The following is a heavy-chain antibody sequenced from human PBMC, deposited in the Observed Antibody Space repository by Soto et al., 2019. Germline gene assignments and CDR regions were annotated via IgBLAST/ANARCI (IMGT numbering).Heavy chain of an antibody. D-gene: IGHD2-2*01. CDR1: DGSIGGRSYY. Sequence: LEPLSLTYSVSDGSIGGRSYYWGWILQPPGKGLEWIGSIYYSGSTYYNPSLKSRVTISVDTSKNQFSLKLSSVTAADTAVYYCARRPDCSSTSCYVGWFDPWGQGTLVTVSS. V-gene: IGHV4-39*01. CDR3: ARRPDCSSTSCYVGWFDP. CDR2: IYYSGST. J-gene: IGHJ5*02.